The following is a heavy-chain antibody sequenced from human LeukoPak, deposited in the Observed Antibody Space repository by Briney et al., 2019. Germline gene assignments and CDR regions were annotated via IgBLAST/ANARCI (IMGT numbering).Heavy chain of an antibody. CDR1: GGSISSYY. Sequence: PSETLSLTCTVSGGSISSYYWNWIRQPAGEGLEWIGRIYTGGSTNYNPSLKSRVTISVDTSKNQFSLKLSSVTAADTAVYYCASSYCSGGSCYRHYYGMDVWGQGTTVTVSS. V-gene: IGHV4-4*07. CDR2: IYTGGST. CDR3: ASSYCSGGSCYRHYYGMDV. J-gene: IGHJ6*02. D-gene: IGHD2-15*01.